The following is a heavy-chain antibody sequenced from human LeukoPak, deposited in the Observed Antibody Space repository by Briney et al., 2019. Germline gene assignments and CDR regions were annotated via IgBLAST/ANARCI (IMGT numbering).Heavy chain of an antibody. CDR2: ISQSGST. J-gene: IGHJ4*02. V-gene: IGHV4-34*01. Sequence: SETLSLTCAVYGGSFSGYHWSWIRQPPGEGLEWIGEISQSGSTNDNPSLKSRVSISLDTSKNQFSLKLKSMTAADTAVYYCARLRGYYIDYWSQGTLVTVSS. CDR3: ARLRGYYIDY. CDR1: GGSFSGYH. D-gene: IGHD2-15*01.